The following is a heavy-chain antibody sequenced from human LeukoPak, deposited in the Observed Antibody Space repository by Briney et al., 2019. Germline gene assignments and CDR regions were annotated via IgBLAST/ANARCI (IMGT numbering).Heavy chain of an antibody. CDR2: ISYDGSNK. CDR3: AKVAGLDY. J-gene: IGHJ4*02. Sequence: PGGSLRLSCAASGFTFSSYGMHWVRQAPGKGLEWVAVISYDGSNKYYADSVKGRFTISRDNSKNTLYLQMNSLRAEDTAVYYCAKVAGLDYWGQGTLVTVSS. CDR1: GFTFSSYG. V-gene: IGHV3-30*18. D-gene: IGHD6-13*01.